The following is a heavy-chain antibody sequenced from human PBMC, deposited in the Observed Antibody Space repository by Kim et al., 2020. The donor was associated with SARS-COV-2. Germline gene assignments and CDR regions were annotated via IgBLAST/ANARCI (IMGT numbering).Heavy chain of an antibody. V-gene: IGHV3-11*01. J-gene: IGHJ4*02. CDR3: ARVGSTVAAGTIDY. D-gene: IGHD6-13*01. Sequence: ADAVKGRFTISRANAKNSLYLQMNSLRAEDTAVYYCARVGSTVAAGTIDYWGQGTLVTVSS.